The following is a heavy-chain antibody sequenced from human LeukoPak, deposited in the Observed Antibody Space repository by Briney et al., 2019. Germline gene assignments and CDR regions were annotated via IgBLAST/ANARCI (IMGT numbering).Heavy chain of an antibody. J-gene: IGHJ3*02. D-gene: IGHD3-22*01. CDR2: ISSSGSTI. V-gene: IGHV3-11*04. Sequence: GGSLRLSCAASGFTFSDYYMSWIRQAPGKGLEWVSYISSSGSTIYYADSVKGRFTISRDNSKNTLYLQMNSLRAEDTAVYYCATSFIGRRWLSQEDVFDIWGQGTMVTVSS. CDR1: GFTFSDYY. CDR3: ATSFIGRRWLSQEDVFDI.